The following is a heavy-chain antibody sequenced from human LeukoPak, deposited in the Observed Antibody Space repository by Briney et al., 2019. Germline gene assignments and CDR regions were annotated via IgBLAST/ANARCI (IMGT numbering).Heavy chain of an antibody. CDR3: AKDGDIGYVWGSYRLDY. CDR1: GFTFSSYG. D-gene: IGHD3-16*02. V-gene: IGHV3-30*18. CDR2: MSYDGSNK. J-gene: IGHJ4*02. Sequence: GRSLRLSCAASGFTFSSYGMHWVRQAPGKGLEWVAVMSYDGSNKYYADSVKGRFTISRDNSKNTLYLQMNSLRAEDTAVYYCAKDGDIGYVWGSYRLDYWGQGTLVTVSS.